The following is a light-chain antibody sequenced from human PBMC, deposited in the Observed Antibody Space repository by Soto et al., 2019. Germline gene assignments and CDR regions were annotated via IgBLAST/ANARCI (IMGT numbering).Light chain of an antibody. J-gene: IGLJ1*01. V-gene: IGLV2-14*01. CDR1: SRDVGAYNL. Sequence: QSVLTQPASVSGSPGQSITISCTGTSRDVGAYNLVSWYQHHPDKAPKLMISEVSNRPSGVSDRFSGSKSGNTASLTISGLQAEDEADYYCASLTTTKFVFGTGTKLTV. CDR2: EVS. CDR3: ASLTTTKFV.